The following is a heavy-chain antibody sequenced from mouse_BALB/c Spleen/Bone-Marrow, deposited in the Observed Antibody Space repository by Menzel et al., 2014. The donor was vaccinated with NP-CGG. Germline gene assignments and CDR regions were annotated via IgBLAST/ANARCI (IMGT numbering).Heavy chain of an antibody. CDR3: TRSLRLFDY. CDR1: GFTFSNYW. CDR2: IRLKSNNYAT. V-gene: IGHV6-6*02. Sequence: EAQLQQSGGGLVQPGGSMKLSCVASGFTFSNYWMNWVRQSPEKGLEWVAEIRLKSNNYATHYAESVKGRFTISRDDSKSSVCLQMNNLRAEDTGIYYCTRSLRLFDYWGQGTTLTVSS. D-gene: IGHD1-1*01. J-gene: IGHJ2*01.